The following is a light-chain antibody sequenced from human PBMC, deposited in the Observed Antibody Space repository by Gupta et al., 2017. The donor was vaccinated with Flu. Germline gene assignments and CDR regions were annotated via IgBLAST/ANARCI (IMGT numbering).Light chain of an antibody. CDR3: QQSYSTPPDT. Sequence: DRVTITCRASQSISSSLNWYQQKPGKAPKLLIYTASSLQSGVPSRFSGSGYGTDFTLTISSLQPEDFATYYCQQSYSTPPDTFGQGTKVEIK. V-gene: IGKV1-39*01. J-gene: IGKJ1*01. CDR1: QSISSS. CDR2: TAS.